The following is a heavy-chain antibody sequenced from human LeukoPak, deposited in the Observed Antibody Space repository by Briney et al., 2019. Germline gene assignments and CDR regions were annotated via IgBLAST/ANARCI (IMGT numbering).Heavy chain of an antibody. CDR3: ARVSTGIDAFDI. D-gene: IGHD1-1*01. CDR1: GFIFSSSG. CDR2: IWYDGTNK. Sequence: ARSLRLSCAASGFIFSSSGMHWVRQAPGKGLEWVALIWYDGTNKYYADSVRGRFTISRDNSNNALYLQMNSLTAEDTAVYYCARVSTGIDAFDIWGQGTMVTVSS. J-gene: IGHJ3*02. V-gene: IGHV3-33*01.